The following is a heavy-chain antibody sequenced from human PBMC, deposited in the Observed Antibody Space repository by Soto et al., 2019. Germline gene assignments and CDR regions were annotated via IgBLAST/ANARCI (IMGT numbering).Heavy chain of an antibody. CDR3: ARGMNMIVVASNWFDP. J-gene: IGHJ5*02. V-gene: IGHV4-30-4*01. Sequence: SETLSLTCTVSGGSISSGDYYWSWIRHPPGKGLEWIGYIYYSGSTYYNPSLKSRVTISVDTSKNQFSLKLSSVTAADTAVYYCARGMNMIVVASNWFDPWGQGTLVTVYS. CDR1: GGSISSGDYY. CDR2: IYYSGST. D-gene: IGHD3-22*01.